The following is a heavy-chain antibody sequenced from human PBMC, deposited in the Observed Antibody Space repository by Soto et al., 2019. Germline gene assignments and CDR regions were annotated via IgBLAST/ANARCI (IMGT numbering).Heavy chain of an antibody. V-gene: IGHV3-33*01. CDR1: GFIFSNFG. Sequence: GGSLRLSFAASGFIFSNFGMHWVRQAPGKGLEWVAGVWYDGSNGVSADSVKGRFTISRDNSKNTLYLQMTSLRAEDTAVYYCARDPRTARASAMDVWGQGTTVTVSS. D-gene: IGHD6-6*01. J-gene: IGHJ6*02. CDR2: VWYDGSNG. CDR3: ARDPRTARASAMDV.